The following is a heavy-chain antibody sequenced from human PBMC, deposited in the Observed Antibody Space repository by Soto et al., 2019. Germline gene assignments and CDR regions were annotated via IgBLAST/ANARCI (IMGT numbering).Heavy chain of an antibody. D-gene: IGHD3-10*01. CDR3: ARGGSGRPYDY. CDR2: IYHSGST. J-gene: IGHJ4*02. V-gene: IGHV4-30-2*01. Sequence: SETLSLTCAVSGGSISSGGYSWSWIRQPPGKGLEWIGYIYHSGSTYYNPSLKSRVTISVDRSKNQFSLKLSSVTAADTAVYYCARGGSGRPYDYWGQGTLVTVSS. CDR1: GGSISSGGYS.